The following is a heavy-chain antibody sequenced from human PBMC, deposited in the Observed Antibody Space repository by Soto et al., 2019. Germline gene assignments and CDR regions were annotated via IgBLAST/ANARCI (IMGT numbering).Heavy chain of an antibody. CDR2: ISAYNGNT. J-gene: IGHJ5*02. Sequence: QVQLVQSGAEVKKPGASVKVSCKASGYTFTSYGISWVRQAPGQGLEWMGWISAYNGNTNYAQKLQGRVTMTTDTFTSTAYMELRSPRSDDTAVYYCARITMVRGVIGWFDPWGQGTLVTVSS. D-gene: IGHD3-10*01. V-gene: IGHV1-18*01. CDR1: GYTFTSYG. CDR3: ARITMVRGVIGWFDP.